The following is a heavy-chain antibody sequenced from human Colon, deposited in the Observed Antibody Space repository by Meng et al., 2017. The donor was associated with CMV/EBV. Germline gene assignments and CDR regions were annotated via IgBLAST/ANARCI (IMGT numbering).Heavy chain of an antibody. CDR3: ARAAAAGEYYFDY. Sequence: RLQLQGSGPGLVNPSEALSLTCTVSGGSISSSSYYWGWIRQSPGKGLEWIGSIYYSGSTYYNPSLKSRVTISVDTSKNQFSLKLSSVTAADTAVYYCARAAAAGEYYFDYWGQGTLVTVSS. V-gene: IGHV4-39*06. CDR1: GGSISSSSYY. CDR2: IYYSGST. J-gene: IGHJ4*02. D-gene: IGHD6-13*01.